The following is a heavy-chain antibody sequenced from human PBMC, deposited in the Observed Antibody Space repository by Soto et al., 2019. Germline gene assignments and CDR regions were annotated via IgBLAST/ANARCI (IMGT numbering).Heavy chain of an antibody. D-gene: IGHD2-2*02. CDR3: ARMQTGGLYDPLGYFDY. CDR1: GYTFTSYY. Sequence: ASVKVSCKASGYTFTSYYMHWVRQAPGQGLEWMGIINPSGGSTSYAQKFQGRVTTSVDTSRNQFSLSLTSVTAADTAVYYCARMQTGGLYDPLGYFDYWGQGALVTVSS. CDR2: INPSGGST. J-gene: IGHJ4*02. V-gene: IGHV1-46*01.